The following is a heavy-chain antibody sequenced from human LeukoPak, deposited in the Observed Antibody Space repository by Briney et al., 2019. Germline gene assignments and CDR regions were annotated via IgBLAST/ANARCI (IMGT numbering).Heavy chain of an antibody. CDR3: ARAPLRYYDYVWGSYPNY. V-gene: IGHV3-30*04. CDR2: ISYDGSNK. D-gene: IGHD3-16*02. J-gene: IGHJ4*02. Sequence: PGRSLRLSCAASGSTFSSYAMHWVRQAPGKGLERVADISYDGSNKYYADSVKGRFTISRDNSKNTLYLQMNSLRAEDTAVYYCARAPLRYYDYVWGSYPNYWGQGTLVTVSS. CDR1: GSTFSSYA.